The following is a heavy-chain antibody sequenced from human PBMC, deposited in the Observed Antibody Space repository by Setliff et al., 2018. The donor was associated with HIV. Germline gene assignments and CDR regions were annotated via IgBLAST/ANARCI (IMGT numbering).Heavy chain of an antibody. J-gene: IGHJ4*02. CDR3: ARDRLTMVRGVILPQYYFDY. CDR2: IYYSGST. Sequence: SETLSLTCTVFGGSISSGDYYWSWIRQPPGKGLEWIGYIYYSGSTYYNPSLKSRVTISVDTSKNQFSLKLSSVTAADTAVYYCARDRLTMVRGVILPQYYFDYWGQGTLVTVSS. V-gene: IGHV4-30-4*08. D-gene: IGHD3-10*01. CDR1: GGSISSGDYY.